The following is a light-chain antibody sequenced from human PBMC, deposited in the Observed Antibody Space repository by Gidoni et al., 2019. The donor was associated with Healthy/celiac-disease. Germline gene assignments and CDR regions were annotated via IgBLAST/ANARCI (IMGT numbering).Light chain of an antibody. CDR2: DAS. J-gene: IGKJ5*01. CDR1: QSIISD. V-gene: IGKV1-13*02. Sequence: ALQLIPSPSSLSASVGDRVTLTCRASQSIISDLDWYQQKPGKAPTLLIYDASSWKSGVPSRFSGSGYGTEFTLTISSMQAEDFATYYCQQFNSNPFTFGQXTKVEIK. CDR3: QQFNSNPFT.